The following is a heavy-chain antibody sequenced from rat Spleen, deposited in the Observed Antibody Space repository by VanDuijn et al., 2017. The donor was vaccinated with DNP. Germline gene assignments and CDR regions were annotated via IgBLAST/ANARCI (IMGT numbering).Heavy chain of an antibody. CDR3: ARSYNNYEYFDY. Sequence: EVQLVESDGGLVQPGRSLKLSCAASGFTFSDYSMAWVRQAPTKGLEWVATISYDGSRTYYGDSVKGRFTISRDNAKSTLYLQMNSLRSEDTATYYCARSYNNYEYFDYWGQGVMVTVSS. J-gene: IGHJ2*01. CDR1: GFTFSDYS. CDR2: ISYDGSRT. D-gene: IGHD1-10*01. V-gene: IGHV5-29*01.